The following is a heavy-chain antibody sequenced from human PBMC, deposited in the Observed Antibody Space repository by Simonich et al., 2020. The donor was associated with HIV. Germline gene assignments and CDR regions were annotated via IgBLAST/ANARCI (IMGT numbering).Heavy chain of an antibody. V-gene: IGHV3-21*02. D-gene: IGHD4-4*01. CDR1: GFTFSSYS. CDR2: IRNSSSYK. Sequence: EVQLVESGGGLVKPGGSLRLSCAASGFTFSSYSMNWVRQAPGKGQEGVSSIRNSSSYKYYADAVKGRFTISRDNAKNSLYLQRNSLRAEDTAVYYCARHSNYEDGMDVWGQGTTVTVSS. J-gene: IGHJ6*02. CDR3: ARHSNYEDGMDV.